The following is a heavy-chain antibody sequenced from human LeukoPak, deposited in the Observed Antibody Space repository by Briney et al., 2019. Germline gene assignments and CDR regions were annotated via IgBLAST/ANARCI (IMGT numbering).Heavy chain of an antibody. CDR3: ARGRRSSYTTRETLFDY. V-gene: IGHV1-2*06. D-gene: IGHD3-16*02. CDR1: GYTFTGYY. CDR2: INPNNGAT. J-gene: IGHJ4*02. Sequence: ASVKVSCKASGYTFTGYYMHWVRQAPGQGLEWMGRINPNNGATNYAQKLQGRVTITGDTSISTAYMELSSLRSDDTAVYYCARGRRSSYTTRETLFDYWGQGTLVTVSS.